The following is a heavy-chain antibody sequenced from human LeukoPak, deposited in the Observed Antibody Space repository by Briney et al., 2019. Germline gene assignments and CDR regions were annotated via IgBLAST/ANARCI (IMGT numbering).Heavy chain of an antibody. Sequence: GGSLRLSCAASGFSVSSNYMGWVRQAPGKGLESVSVIYNGGATYYADSVKGRFTISRDISRNTLYLQMNSLRADNTAVYYCARRVVSSDYYGDSWDQGTLAIVSA. CDR2: IYNGGAT. D-gene: IGHD3-3*01. V-gene: IGHV3-53*01. CDR3: ARRVVSSDYYGDS. CDR1: GFSVSSNY. J-gene: IGHJ4*02.